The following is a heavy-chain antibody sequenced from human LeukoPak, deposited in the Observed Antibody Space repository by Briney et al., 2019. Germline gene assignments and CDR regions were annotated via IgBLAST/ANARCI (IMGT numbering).Heavy chain of an antibody. D-gene: IGHD3-10*01. Sequence: PGGSLRLSCAASGFTFSSYAMHWVRQAPGKGLEWLSYIRGSSNTIYYADSVKGRFTISRDNAKNSLYLQMNSLRAEDTAVYYCARVVTGSGSYLDYWGQGTLVTVSS. CDR3: ARVVTGSGSYLDY. V-gene: IGHV3-48*04. J-gene: IGHJ4*02. CDR1: GFTFSSYA. CDR2: IRGSSNTI.